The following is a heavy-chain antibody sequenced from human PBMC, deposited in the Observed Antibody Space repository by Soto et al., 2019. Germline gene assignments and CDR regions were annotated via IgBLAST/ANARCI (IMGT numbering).Heavy chain of an antibody. Sequence: PGGSLRLSCAASGLTFSSYAMHWVRQAPGKGLEWVAVISYDGSNKYYADSVKGRFTISRDNSKNTLYLQMNSLRAEDTAVYYCARDHDSSGYNTFPNDYWGQGTLVTVSS. CDR2: ISYDGSNK. V-gene: IGHV3-30-3*01. J-gene: IGHJ4*02. CDR3: ARDHDSSGYNTFPNDY. CDR1: GLTFSSYA. D-gene: IGHD3-22*01.